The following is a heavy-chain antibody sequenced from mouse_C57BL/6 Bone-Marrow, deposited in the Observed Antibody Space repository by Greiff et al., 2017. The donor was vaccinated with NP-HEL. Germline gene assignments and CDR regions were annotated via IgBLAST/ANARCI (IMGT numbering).Heavy chain of an antibody. V-gene: IGHV1-85*01. CDR1: GYTFTSYD. Sequence: VQVVESGPELVKPGASVKLSCKASGYTFTSYDINWVKQRPGQGLEWIGWIYPRDGSTKYNEKFKGKATLTVDTSSSTAYMELHSLTSEDSAVYFCARGIYYYGSYYFDYWGQGTTLTVSS. D-gene: IGHD1-1*01. CDR3: ARGIYYYGSYYFDY. CDR2: IYPRDGST. J-gene: IGHJ2*01.